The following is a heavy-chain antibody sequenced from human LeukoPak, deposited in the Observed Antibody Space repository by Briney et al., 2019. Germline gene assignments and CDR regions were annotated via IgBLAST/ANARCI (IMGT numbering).Heavy chain of an antibody. CDR3: ARHDDYGGYYYYYYGTDV. CDR1: GGSISSSSYY. J-gene: IGHJ6*02. Sequence: PSETLSLTCTVSGGSISSSSYYWGWIRQPPGKGLEWIGSIYYSGSTYYNPSLKSRVTISVDTSKNQFSLKLSSVTAADTAVYYCARHDDYGGYYYYYYGTDVWGQGTTVTVSS. CDR2: IYYSGST. V-gene: IGHV4-39*01. D-gene: IGHD4-17*01.